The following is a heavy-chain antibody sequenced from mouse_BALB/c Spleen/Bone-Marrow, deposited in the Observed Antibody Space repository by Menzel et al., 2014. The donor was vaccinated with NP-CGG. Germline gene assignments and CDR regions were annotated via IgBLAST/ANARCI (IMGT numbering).Heavy chain of an antibody. CDR1: GFTSIDYY. CDR3: ARETGYTYGNFAMDY. V-gene: IGHV7-3*02. D-gene: IGHD2-1*01. Sequence: EVMLVESGGGLVQPGGSLRLSCEASGFTSIDYYMTWVRQPPGKALEWLGFIRNRANGYTTEYSASVKGRFTISRDISQSILYLQMNTLRAEDSATYYCARETGYTYGNFAMDYWGQGTSVTVSS. J-gene: IGHJ4*01. CDR2: IRNRANGYTT.